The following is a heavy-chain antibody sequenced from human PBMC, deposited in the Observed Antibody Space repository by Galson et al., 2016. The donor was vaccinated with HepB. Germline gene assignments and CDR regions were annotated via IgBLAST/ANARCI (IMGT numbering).Heavy chain of an antibody. CDR3: ARAPPLPATVGGYDY. CDR2: ISTDGSSA. V-gene: IGHV3-74*01. Sequence: SLRLSCAASGFSLSSYWMHWVRQAPGKGLVWVSRISTDGSSATYADSAKGRFTISRDNAKNTLYLEMNSLRAEDTAVYYCARAPPLPATVGGYDYWGQGTLVTVSS. J-gene: IGHJ4*02. CDR1: GFSLSSYW. D-gene: IGHD2-2*01.